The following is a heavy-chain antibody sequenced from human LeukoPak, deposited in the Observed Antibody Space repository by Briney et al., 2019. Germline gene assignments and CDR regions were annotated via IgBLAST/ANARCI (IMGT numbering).Heavy chain of an antibody. CDR2: IKQDGSEK. V-gene: IGHV3-7*01. CDR1: GFTFSSYW. J-gene: IGHJ4*02. Sequence: GGSLRHSCAASGFTFSSYWMSWVRQAPGKGLEWVANIKQDGSEKYYVDSVKGQFTISRDNAKNSLYLQMNSLRAEDTAVYYCARARRGYYFDYWGQGTLVTVSS. D-gene: IGHD3-16*01. CDR3: ARARRGYYFDY.